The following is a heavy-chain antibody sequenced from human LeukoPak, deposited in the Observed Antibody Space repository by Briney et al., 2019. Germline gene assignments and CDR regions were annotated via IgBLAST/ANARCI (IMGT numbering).Heavy chain of an antibody. CDR1: GGSISSHY. D-gene: IGHD3-22*01. CDR2: IYYSGST. V-gene: IGHV4-59*11. Sequence: PSETLSLTCTVSGGSISSHYWSWIRQPPGKGLEWIGYIYYSGSTNYNPSLKSRVTISVDTSKNQFSLNLSSVTAADTAVYYCASSYDSSGYYGSDYWGQGTLVTVSS. J-gene: IGHJ4*02. CDR3: ASSYDSSGYYGSDY.